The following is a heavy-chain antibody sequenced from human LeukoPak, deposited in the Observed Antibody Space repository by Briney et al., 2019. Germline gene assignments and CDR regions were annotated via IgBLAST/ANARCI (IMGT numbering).Heavy chain of an antibody. J-gene: IGHJ4*02. CDR3: ARDQGRDGYNYGY. V-gene: IGHV3-7*01. D-gene: IGHD5-24*01. Sequence: GGSLRLSCAASGFTFSSYWMSWVRQAPGKGLEWVANIKQDGSEKYYVDSVKGRFTISRDNAKNSLYLQMNSLRAEDTAVYYCARDQGRDGYNYGYWGQGTLVTVSS. CDR2: IKQDGSEK. CDR1: GFTFSSYW.